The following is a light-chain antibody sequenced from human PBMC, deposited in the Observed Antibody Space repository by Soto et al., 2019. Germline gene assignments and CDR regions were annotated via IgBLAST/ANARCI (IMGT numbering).Light chain of an antibody. CDR1: SSDIGNYNF. CDR3: CSYAGSSSWV. V-gene: IGLV2-23*01. CDR2: EGT. Sequence: QSALTQPASVSGSPGQSITISCTGTSSDIGNYNFVTWYQQQPGKAPKLMIYEGTKRPSGVSNRFSGSNSGNTASLTISGLQAEDEADYYCCSYAGSSSWVFGGGTKLTVL. J-gene: IGLJ3*02.